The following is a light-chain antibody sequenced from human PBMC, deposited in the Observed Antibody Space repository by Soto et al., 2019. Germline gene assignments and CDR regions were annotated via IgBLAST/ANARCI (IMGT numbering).Light chain of an antibody. CDR1: QTISTY. J-gene: IGKJ4*01. V-gene: IGKV1-39*01. CDR2: GAS. Sequence: DIQMTQSPSSLSASVGDRVTISCRASQTISTYLNWYQKKPGNAPKLLIFGASSLHSGVPSRFGGNGSGTDFTLTISDLQPEDFATYYCHQSYETPHTFGGGTNVEI. CDR3: HQSYETPHT.